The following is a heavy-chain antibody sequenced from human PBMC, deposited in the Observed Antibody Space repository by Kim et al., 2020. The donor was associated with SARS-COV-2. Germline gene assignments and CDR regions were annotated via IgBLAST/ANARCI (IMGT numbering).Heavy chain of an antibody. CDR2: ISSSSSTI. CDR3: ARDNWFGELRLYYYYGMDV. Sequence: GGSLRLSCAASGFTFSSYSMNWVRQAPGKGLEWVSYISSSSSTIYYADSVKGRFTISRDNAKNSLYLQMNSLRDEDTAVYYCARDNWFGELRLYYYYGMDVWGQGTTVTVSS. J-gene: IGHJ6*02. D-gene: IGHD3-10*01. CDR1: GFTFSSYS. V-gene: IGHV3-48*02.